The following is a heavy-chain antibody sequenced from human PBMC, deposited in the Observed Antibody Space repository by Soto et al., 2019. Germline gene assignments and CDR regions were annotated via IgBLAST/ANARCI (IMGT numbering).Heavy chain of an antibody. V-gene: IGHV3-30*18. D-gene: IGHD1-26*01. CDR2: ISYDGSNT. CDR3: AKEGGLSGSYYISSSYYFDY. J-gene: IGHJ4*02. CDR1: GFTFSSYG. Sequence: QVQLVESGGGVVQPGRSMRLSCVASGFTFSSYGMHWVRQAPGKGLEWVALISYDGSNTYYADSVKGRFTISRDNSKNTLYLPMNSLRAEDTSVYYCAKEGGLSGSYYISSSYYFDYWGQGTLVTVSS.